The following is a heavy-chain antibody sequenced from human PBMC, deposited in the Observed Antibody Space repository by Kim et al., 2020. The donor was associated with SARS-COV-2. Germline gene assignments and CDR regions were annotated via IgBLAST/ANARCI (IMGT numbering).Heavy chain of an antibody. Sequence: PYLKSRVTISVDKSKNQFSLKLSSVTAADTAVYYCARGGDTAMVHDAFDIWGQGTMVTVSS. D-gene: IGHD5-18*01. J-gene: IGHJ3*02. V-gene: IGHV4-4*02. CDR3: ARGGDTAMVHDAFDI.